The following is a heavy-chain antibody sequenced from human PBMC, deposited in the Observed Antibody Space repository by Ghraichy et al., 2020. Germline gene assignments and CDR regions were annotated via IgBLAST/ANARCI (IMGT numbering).Heavy chain of an antibody. CDR2: ISGVNTYT. D-gene: IGHD1-26*01. Sequence: GGSLRLSCAASGFIFSSYSMNWVRQAPGKGLECVSSISGVNTYTYYADSVKGRFTISRDNAKNSLYLQMNSLRAEDTAVYYCARAIVGATGDYWGQGTLVTVSP. J-gene: IGHJ4*02. V-gene: IGHV3-21*01. CDR1: GFIFSSYS. CDR3: ARAIVGATGDY.